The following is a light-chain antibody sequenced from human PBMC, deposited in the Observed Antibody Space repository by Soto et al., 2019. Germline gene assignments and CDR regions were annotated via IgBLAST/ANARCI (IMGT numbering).Light chain of an antibody. CDR1: QSVISS. CDR2: GAS. J-gene: IGKJ4*01. CDR3: QQGCYWPQVT. Sequence: MVFTQAPGTLSLSPGERATLSCGASQSVISSLTWDPAEPGQGPRPLNYGASTRATGIPGRFSGRGSGTDFTLPIRSLEAEGFSVYYCQQGCYWPQVTFGGGTK. V-gene: IGKV3-11*01.